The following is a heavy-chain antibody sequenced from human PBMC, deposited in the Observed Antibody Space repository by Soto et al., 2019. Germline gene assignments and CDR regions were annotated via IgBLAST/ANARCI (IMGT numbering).Heavy chain of an antibody. J-gene: IGHJ3*02. Sequence: ASVKVSCKVSGYTLTELSMHWVRQAPGKGLEWMGGFDPEDGETIYAQKFQGRVTMTEDTSTDTAYMELSSLRSEDTAVYYCATEYDSSGYLPWGAFDICGQGTMVTVSS. V-gene: IGHV1-24*01. CDR2: FDPEDGET. D-gene: IGHD3-22*01. CDR3: ATEYDSSGYLPWGAFDI. CDR1: GYTLTELS.